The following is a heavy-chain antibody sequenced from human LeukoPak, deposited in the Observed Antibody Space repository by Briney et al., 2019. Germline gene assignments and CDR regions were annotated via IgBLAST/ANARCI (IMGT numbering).Heavy chain of an antibody. V-gene: IGHV3-30*02. CDR3: ARDCYYDILTGFSCHDY. Sequence: GGSLRLSCAASGFTFSSYGLHWVRQAPGKGLEWVAFIRHDGSNKDYADSVKGRFTISRDNAKNSLYLQMNSLRAEDTAVYYCARDCYYDILTGFSCHDYWGQGTLVTVSS. CDR2: IRHDGSNK. D-gene: IGHD3-9*01. CDR1: GFTFSSYG. J-gene: IGHJ4*02.